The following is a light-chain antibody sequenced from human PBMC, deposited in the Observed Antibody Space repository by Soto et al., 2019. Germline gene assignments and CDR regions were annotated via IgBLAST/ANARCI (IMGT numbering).Light chain of an antibody. J-gene: IGKJ1*01. Sequence: EIVMTQSPATLSVSPGERATLSCRASQSVSSNLAWYQQKPGQAPRLLIYGASTRATGIPARFSGRGSGTEFTLTISSLRSENFAFYYCKQYNNCPPWTFGQGTTVEIK. CDR1: QSVSSN. CDR3: KQYNNCPPWT. CDR2: GAS. V-gene: IGKV3-15*01.